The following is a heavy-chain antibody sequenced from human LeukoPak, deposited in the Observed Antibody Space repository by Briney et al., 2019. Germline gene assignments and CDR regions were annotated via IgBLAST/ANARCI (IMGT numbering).Heavy chain of an antibody. CDR1: GFSFSSYS. Sequence: PPRSLRLSCAASGFSFSSYSMSWVRQAPGKGLEWVSAISGSGGSTYYADSVKGRFTISRDNSKNTLYLQMNSLRAEDTAVYYCAKNSRYSDFWSGYACMDVWGKGTTVTVSS. CDR2: ISGSGGST. J-gene: IGHJ6*03. V-gene: IGHV3-23*01. CDR3: AKNSRYSDFWSGYACMDV. D-gene: IGHD3-3*01.